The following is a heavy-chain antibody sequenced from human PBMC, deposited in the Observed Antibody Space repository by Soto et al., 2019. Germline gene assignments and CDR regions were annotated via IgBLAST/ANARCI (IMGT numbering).Heavy chain of an antibody. CDR2: INPSGST. CDR1: GGSFRGYD. CDR3: ARDFTYYYASGTYYNGDYGMDV. Sequence: SETLSLSCAVYGGSFRGYDGSWIRQPPGRGLEWIGEINPSGSTKYNPPLKSRVSISVDTSKNQFSLKLSSVTAADTAVYYCARDFTYYYASGTYYNGDYGMDVWGQGTTVT. V-gene: IGHV4-34*01. J-gene: IGHJ6*02. D-gene: IGHD3-10*01.